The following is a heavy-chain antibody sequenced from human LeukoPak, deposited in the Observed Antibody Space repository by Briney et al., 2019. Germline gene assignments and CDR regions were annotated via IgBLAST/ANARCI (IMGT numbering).Heavy chain of an antibody. CDR1: GGSISSYY. CDR2: IYYSGST. Sequence: NPSETLSLTCTVSGGSISSYYWSWIRQPPGKGLEWIGYIYYSGSTNYNPSLKSRVTISVDTSKNQFSLKLSSVTAADTAVYYCARGRDSRGYQFKGFDSWGQGNLVTVSS. J-gene: IGHJ4*02. D-gene: IGHD3-22*01. CDR3: ARGRDSRGYQFKGFDS. V-gene: IGHV4-59*01.